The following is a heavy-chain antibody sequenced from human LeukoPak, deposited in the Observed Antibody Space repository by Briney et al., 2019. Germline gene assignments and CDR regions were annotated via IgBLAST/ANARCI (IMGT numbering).Heavy chain of an antibody. D-gene: IGHD1-26*01. Sequence: SVRVSCKASGFTFTSSAVQWVRQARGQALEWIGWIVVGSGNTNYAQKFQERVIITRDMSTSTAYMELSSLRSEDTAVYYCAARATGSYYYYGMDVWGQGTTVTVSS. V-gene: IGHV1-58*01. CDR3: AARATGSYYYYGMDV. CDR2: IVVGSGNT. CDR1: GFTFTSSA. J-gene: IGHJ6*02.